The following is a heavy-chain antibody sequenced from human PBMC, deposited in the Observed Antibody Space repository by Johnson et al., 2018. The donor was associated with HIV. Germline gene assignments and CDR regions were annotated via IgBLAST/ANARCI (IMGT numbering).Heavy chain of an antibody. J-gene: IGHJ3*02. D-gene: IGHD2-21*01. V-gene: IGHV3-13*01. Sequence: VQLVESGGGVVQPGRSLRLSCAASGFTFSSYAMHWVRQAPGKGLEWVSAIGTAGDTYYPGSVKGRFTVSRDNAKNSLYLQMNSLRAEDTAVYYCARDPSLPHVSIAADAFDIWGQGTMVTVSS. CDR3: ARDPSLPHVSIAADAFDI. CDR2: IGTAGDT. CDR1: GFTFSSYA.